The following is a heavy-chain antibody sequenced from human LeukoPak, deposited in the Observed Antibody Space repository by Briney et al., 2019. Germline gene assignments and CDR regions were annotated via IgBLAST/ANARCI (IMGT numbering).Heavy chain of an antibody. V-gene: IGHV3-30*03. CDR3: ARAPRGVDV. CDR2: ISYDGSNK. Sequence: PGGSLRRSCVASGFTFSAYSMNWVRQAPGKGLEWVALISYDGSNKYYADSVKGRFTISRDNSKNTLYLQMNSLRAEDTAMYYCARAPRGVDVWGQGTAVTVSS. CDR1: GFTFSAYS. J-gene: IGHJ6*02.